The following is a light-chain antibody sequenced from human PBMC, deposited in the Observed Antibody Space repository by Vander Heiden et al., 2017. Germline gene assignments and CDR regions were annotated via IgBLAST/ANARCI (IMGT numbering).Light chain of an antibody. CDR3: QQPSNWPPLT. Sequence: EIVLTQSPATLSLSPGERATLSCRASQSVSRYLAWYQQKPGQAPRLLIYDASNRATGIPARFSVSGYGKDFTLTISSREPEDFSVYYCQQPSNWPPLTFGGGTKVXIK. CDR1: QSVSRY. CDR2: DAS. J-gene: IGKJ4*01. V-gene: IGKV3-11*01.